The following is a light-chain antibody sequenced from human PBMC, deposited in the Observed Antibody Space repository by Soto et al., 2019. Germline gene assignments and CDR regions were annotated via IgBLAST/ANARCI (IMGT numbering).Light chain of an antibody. Sequence: QSALTQPASVSGSPGQWITISCTGTSSDIGGYNYVSWYQQYPGKAPKVIIYEVSSRPSGVSDRFSGSKSGNTASLTISGLQAEDEADYYCSSYAGSSNVFGTGTKLTVL. V-gene: IGLV2-14*01. J-gene: IGLJ1*01. CDR2: EVS. CDR1: SSDIGGYNY. CDR3: SSYAGSSNV.